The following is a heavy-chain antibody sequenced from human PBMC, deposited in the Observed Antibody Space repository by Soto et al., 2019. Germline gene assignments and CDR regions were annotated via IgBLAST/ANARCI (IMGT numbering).Heavy chain of an antibody. V-gene: IGHV4-61*01. CDR3: ARVYYDSSGYYNYWYFDL. J-gene: IGHJ2*01. CDR1: GGSVSSGSYY. CDR2: IYYSGST. Sequence: QVQLQESGPGLVKPSETLSLTCTVSGGSVSSGSYYWSWIRQPPGQGLEWIGYIYYSGSTNYNPSLKSRVTISVDTSKNQFSLKLSSGTAADTAVYYCARVYYDSSGYYNYWYFDLWGRGTLVTVSS. D-gene: IGHD3-22*01.